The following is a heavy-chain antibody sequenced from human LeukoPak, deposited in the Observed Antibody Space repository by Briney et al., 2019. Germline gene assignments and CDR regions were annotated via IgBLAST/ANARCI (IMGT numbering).Heavy chain of an antibody. V-gene: IGHV4-38-2*02. CDR1: GYSITSHYY. D-gene: IGHD6-6*01. CDR3: AKASDSSSSSVSYYYYMDV. Sequence: SETLSLTCTVSGYSITSHYYWGWIRQPPGTGLEWIGSISHSGTTYYNPSLKSRVSLSVDTSKNQFSLKLTSVTAADTAVYYCAKASDSSSSSVSYYYYMDVWGKGTTVTVSS. J-gene: IGHJ6*03. CDR2: ISHSGTT.